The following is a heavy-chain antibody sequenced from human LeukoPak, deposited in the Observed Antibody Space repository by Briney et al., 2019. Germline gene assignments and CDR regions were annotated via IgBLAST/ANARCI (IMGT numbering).Heavy chain of an antibody. V-gene: IGHV1-2*02. CDR2: INPNSGGT. D-gene: IGHD6-13*01. J-gene: IGHJ6*02. Sequence: ASVKVSCKASGYTFTGYYMHWVRQAPGQGLEWMGWINPNSGGTNYAQKFQGRVTMTRDTSISTAYMELSRLRSEDTAVYYCAKSYSSSWYGRTYYYGMDVWGQGTTVTVSS. CDR3: AKSYSSSWYGRTYYYGMDV. CDR1: GYTFTGYY.